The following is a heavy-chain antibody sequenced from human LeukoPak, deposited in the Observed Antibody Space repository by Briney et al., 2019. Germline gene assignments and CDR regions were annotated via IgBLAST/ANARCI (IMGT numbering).Heavy chain of an antibody. CDR2: INPSSGGT. CDR3: SRPGVTPDTNWFDS. V-gene: IGHV1-2*02. Sequence: ASVKVSCKASGYTFTYYYIHWVRQAPGQGLEWMGWINPSSGGTNYVQKFQGRVTMTRDTSITTAYVELSGLTSDDTAVYYCSRPGVTPDTNWFDSWGQGTLVTVSS. D-gene: IGHD5-18*01. J-gene: IGHJ5*01. CDR1: GYTFTYYY.